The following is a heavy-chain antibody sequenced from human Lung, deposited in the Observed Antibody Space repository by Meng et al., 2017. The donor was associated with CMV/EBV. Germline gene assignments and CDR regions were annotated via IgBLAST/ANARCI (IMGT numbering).Heavy chain of an antibody. Sequence: ASVXVSCKASGYTFTSYGISWVRQAPGQGLGWMGWINAYNGNTNYAQKFQGRVIMTTDTFTSTAYMELRSLRSDDTAVYYCSGDGELVTNGGDYWGQGTLVTVSS. D-gene: IGHD3-10*01. J-gene: IGHJ4*02. CDR2: INAYNGNT. CDR3: SGDGELVTNGGDY. V-gene: IGHV1-18*04. CDR1: GYTFTSYG.